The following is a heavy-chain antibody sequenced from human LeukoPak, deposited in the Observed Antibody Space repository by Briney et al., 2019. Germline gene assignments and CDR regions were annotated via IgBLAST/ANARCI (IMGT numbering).Heavy chain of an antibody. CDR2: IKQDGSER. CDR1: GFTFSSYS. J-gene: IGHJ6*02. CDR3: ARGRGNYYYYGMDV. V-gene: IGHV3-7*01. D-gene: IGHD1-26*01. Sequence: PGGSLRLSCAASGFTFSSYSMNWVRQAPGKGLEWVANIKQDGSERYYVDSVKGRFTISRDNAKDSLYLQMNSLRVEDTAVYYCARGRGNYYYYGMDVWGQGATVTVSS.